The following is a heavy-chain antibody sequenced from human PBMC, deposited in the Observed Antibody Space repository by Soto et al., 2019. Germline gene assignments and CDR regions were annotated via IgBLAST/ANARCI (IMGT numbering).Heavy chain of an antibody. Sequence: PAGSLRRSCASSVFTFSGYWMHWVRHAPGKGLVWVSRIDRDGDSTTYADSVKGRFTMSRDNAENTLYLEMNSLRAEDTAVYYCARASGRSPPGYWGQGTLVTVSS. CDR1: VFTFSGYW. CDR3: ARASGRSPPGY. J-gene: IGHJ4*02. D-gene: IGHD1-26*01. V-gene: IGHV3-74*01. CDR2: IDRDGDST.